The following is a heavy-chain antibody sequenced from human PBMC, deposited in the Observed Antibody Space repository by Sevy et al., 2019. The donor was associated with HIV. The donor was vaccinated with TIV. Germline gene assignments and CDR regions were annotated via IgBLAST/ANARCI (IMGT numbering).Heavy chain of an antibody. D-gene: IGHD3-10*01. Sequence: GGSLRLSCAASGFTFSRDWMTWVRQAPGKGVEWVAKIKADGSETYAVDSVKGRFSISRDNAKNALYLQMNSLRAEDTAVYYCARGANNLYNWGQGTLVTVSS. J-gene: IGHJ4*02. CDR1: GFTFSRDW. CDR2: IKADGSET. CDR3: ARGANNLYN. V-gene: IGHV3-7*01.